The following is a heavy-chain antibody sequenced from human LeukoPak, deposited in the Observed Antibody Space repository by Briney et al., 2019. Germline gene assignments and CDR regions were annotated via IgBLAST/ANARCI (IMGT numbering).Heavy chain of an antibody. D-gene: IGHD5-18*01. Sequence: ASVKVSCEASGYTFTSYYMHWVRQAPGQGLEWMGIINPSGGSTSYAQKFQGRVTMTRDTSTSTVYMELSSLRSEDTAVYYCARVRGRGYSYGFRSDNWFDPWGQGTLVTVSS. CDR2: INPSGGST. V-gene: IGHV1-46*01. CDR3: ARVRGRGYSYGFRSDNWFDP. J-gene: IGHJ5*02. CDR1: GYTFTSYY.